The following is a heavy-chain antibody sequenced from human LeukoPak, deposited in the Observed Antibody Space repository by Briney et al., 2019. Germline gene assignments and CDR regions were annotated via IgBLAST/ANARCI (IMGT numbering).Heavy chain of an antibody. V-gene: IGHV4-38-2*01. CDR2: IYHSGST. J-gene: IGHJ4*02. D-gene: IGHD6-19*01. CDR1: GYSISSGYY. Sequence: SETLSLTCAVSGYSISSGYYWGWIRQPPGKGLEWIGSIYHSGSTYYNPSLKSRVTISVDTSKNQISLKLSSVTAADTAVYYCARVGQWSPFDYWGQGTLVTVSS. CDR3: ARVGQWSPFDY.